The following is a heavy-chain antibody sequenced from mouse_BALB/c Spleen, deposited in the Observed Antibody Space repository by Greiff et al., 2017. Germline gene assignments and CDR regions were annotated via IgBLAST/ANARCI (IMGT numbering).Heavy chain of an antibody. CDR3: ARSARVLRGYDPDWFAY. J-gene: IGHJ3*01. V-gene: IGHV3-2*02. Sequence: EVMLVESGPGLVKPSQSLSLTCTVTGYSITSDYAWNWIRQFPGNKLEWMGYISYSGSTSYNPSLKSRISITRDTSKNQFFLQLNSVTTEDTATYYCARSARVLRGYDPDWFAYWGQGTLVTVSA. CDR1: GYSITSDYA. CDR2: ISYSGST. D-gene: IGHD2-3*01.